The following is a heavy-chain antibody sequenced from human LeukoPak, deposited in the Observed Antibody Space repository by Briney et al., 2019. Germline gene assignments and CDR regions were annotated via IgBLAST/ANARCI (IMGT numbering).Heavy chain of an antibody. Sequence: PSETLSLTCAVYGGSFSGYYWSWIRQPPGKGLEWIGEINHSGSTNYNPSLKSRVTISVDTSKNQFSLKLSSVTAADTAVYYCARVRSTSWFDLWGQGTMVTVSS. V-gene: IGHV4-34*01. CDR3: ARVRSTSWFDL. CDR1: GGSFSGYY. J-gene: IGHJ5*02. CDR2: INHSGST. D-gene: IGHD2/OR15-2a*01.